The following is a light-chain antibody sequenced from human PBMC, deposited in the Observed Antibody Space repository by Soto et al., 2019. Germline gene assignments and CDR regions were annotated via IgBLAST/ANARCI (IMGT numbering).Light chain of an antibody. CDR3: QQSYNTPVT. CDR1: QTIGNY. J-gene: IGKJ4*01. V-gene: IGKV1-39*01. CDR2: GAS. Sequence: DIQMTQSPSSLSASVGDRVTITCRAGQTIGNYLNWYQQKPWKAPNLLIYGASSLLSGVPSRFSGSGYGTDFTLTISRLQPEDFATYYCQQSYNTPVTFGGGTEVEIK.